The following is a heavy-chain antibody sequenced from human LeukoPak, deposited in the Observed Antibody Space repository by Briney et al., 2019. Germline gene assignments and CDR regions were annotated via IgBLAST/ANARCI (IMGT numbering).Heavy chain of an antibody. CDR2: INSDGSTT. V-gene: IGHV3-74*01. CDR1: GFTFSSYW. CDR3: VKGSVAGTTRFNWLDA. J-gene: IGHJ5*02. Sequence: PGGSLRLSCAASGFTFSSYWMHWVRQAPGKGLVWVSGINSDGSTTGYAGSVKGRFTISRDNAKNTLYLQMNSLRAEDTAMYYCVKGSVAGTTRFNWLDAWGQGTLVTVFS. D-gene: IGHD6-19*01.